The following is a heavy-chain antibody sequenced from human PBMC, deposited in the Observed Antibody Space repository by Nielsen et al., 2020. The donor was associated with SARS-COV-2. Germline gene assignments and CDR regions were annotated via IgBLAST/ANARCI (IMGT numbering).Heavy chain of an antibody. CDR3: ASLPAASNLYYYYGMDV. V-gene: IGHV3-9*01. Sequence: SLKISCAASGFTFDDYAMHWVRQAPGKGLEWVSGISWNSGSIGYADSVKGRFTISRDNAKNSLYLQMNSLRAEDTALYYCASLPAASNLYYYYGMDVWGQGTTVTVSS. CDR1: GFTFDDYA. CDR2: ISWNSGSI. D-gene: IGHD2-2*01. J-gene: IGHJ6*02.